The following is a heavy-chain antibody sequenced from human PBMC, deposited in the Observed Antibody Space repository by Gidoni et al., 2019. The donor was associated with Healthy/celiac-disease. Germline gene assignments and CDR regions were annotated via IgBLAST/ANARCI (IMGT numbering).Heavy chain of an antibody. J-gene: IGHJ6*02. CDR1: GFTFSSYA. CDR3: AKDWGVNYYYYGMDV. Sequence: EVQLVESGGGLVQPGGSLRRSCAASGFTFSSYAMSWVRQAPGKGLEWVSAIIGSGGSTYYADSVKGRFTISRDNSKNTLYLQMNSLRAEDTAVYYCAKDWGVNYYYYGMDVWGQGTTVTVSS. CDR2: IIGSGGST. D-gene: IGHD3-10*01. V-gene: IGHV3-23*04.